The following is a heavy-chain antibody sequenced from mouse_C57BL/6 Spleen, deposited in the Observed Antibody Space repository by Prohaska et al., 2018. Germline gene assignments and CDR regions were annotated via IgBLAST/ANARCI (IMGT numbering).Heavy chain of an antibody. V-gene: IGHV9-3*01. D-gene: IGHD3-1*01. Sequence: WINTYSGVPTYADDFKGRFAFSLETSASTAYLQINNLKNDDTATYFSARGLYYFDYWGQGTTLTVSS. CDR2: INTYSGVP. CDR3: ARGLYYFDY. J-gene: IGHJ2*01.